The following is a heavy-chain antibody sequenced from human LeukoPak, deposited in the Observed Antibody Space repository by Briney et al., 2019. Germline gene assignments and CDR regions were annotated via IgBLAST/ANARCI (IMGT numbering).Heavy chain of an antibody. CDR1: GYTFSSYV. J-gene: IGHJ3*02. CDR2: INAYNGNT. CDR3: ARRASLEI. D-gene: IGHD3-16*02. V-gene: IGHV1-18*01. Sequence: ASVKVSCKASGYTFSSYVISWVRQGPGQGLEWMGWINAYNGNTKYVQKVQGRVTMTTDTSTSTAYMEVRSLRSDDTAVYYCARRASLEIWGQGTMVTVSS.